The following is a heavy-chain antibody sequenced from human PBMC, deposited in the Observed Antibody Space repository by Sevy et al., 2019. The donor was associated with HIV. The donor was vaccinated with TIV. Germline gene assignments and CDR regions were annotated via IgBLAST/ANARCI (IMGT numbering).Heavy chain of an antibody. CDR3: ERSRGSNWFLFDY. J-gene: IGHJ4*02. CDR2: ISSSGSTI. D-gene: IGHD6-13*01. Sequence: GGSLRLSCAASGFTFSDYYMSWIRQAPGKGLEWDSYISSSGSTIYYADSVKGRFTISRDNAKNSLYLQMNSLRAEDTAVYYCERSRGSNWFLFDYWGQGTLVTVSS. CDR1: GFTFSDYY. V-gene: IGHV3-11*01.